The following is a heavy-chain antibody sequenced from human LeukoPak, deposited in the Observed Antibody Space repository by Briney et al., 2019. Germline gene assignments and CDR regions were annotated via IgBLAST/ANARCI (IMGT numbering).Heavy chain of an antibody. V-gene: IGHV4-4*07. CDR2: IYTTGST. CDR3: ARHIAVAGKAGFDY. D-gene: IGHD6-19*01. J-gene: IGHJ4*02. Sequence: SETLSLTCTVSGGSISSYYWTWIRQPAGKGLEWIGRIYTTGSTNYNPSLNSRVTMSVDTSKNQFSLKLSSVTAADTAVYYCARHIAVAGKAGFDYWGQGTLVTVSS. CDR1: GGSISSYY.